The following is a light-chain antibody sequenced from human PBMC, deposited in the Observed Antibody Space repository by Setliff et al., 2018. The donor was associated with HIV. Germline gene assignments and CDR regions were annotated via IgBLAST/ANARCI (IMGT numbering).Light chain of an antibody. Sequence: QSALTQPASVSGSPRQSITISCTGTSSDVGGYDSVSWYQQHPGKVPKLLIYEVINRPSGVSTRFSGSKSGNTASLTISGLQAEDEADYYCSSYSTSNSLVVFGGGTKFTVL. V-gene: IGLV2-14*01. CDR2: EVI. CDR1: SSDVGGYDS. J-gene: IGLJ2*01. CDR3: SSYSTSNSLVV.